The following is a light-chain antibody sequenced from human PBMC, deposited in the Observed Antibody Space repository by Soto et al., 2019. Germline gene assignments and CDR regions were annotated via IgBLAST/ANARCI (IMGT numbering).Light chain of an antibody. V-gene: IGKV1-27*01. Sequence: DIQMTQSPSSLSASVGDRVTITCRASQGISSYLAWYQQKPGKVPKLLIYAASTLQSGVPSRFSGSGSGTDFTLSISSLEPLDVATYYCQKYNSAPLTFGGGTKVEIK. CDR1: QGISSY. CDR3: QKYNSAPLT. CDR2: AAS. J-gene: IGKJ4*01.